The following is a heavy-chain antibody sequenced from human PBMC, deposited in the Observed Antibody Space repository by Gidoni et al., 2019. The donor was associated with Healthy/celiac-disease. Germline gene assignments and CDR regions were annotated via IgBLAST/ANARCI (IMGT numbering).Heavy chain of an antibody. CDR3: ARSVFPYCGGDCNFDY. V-gene: IGHV4-39*01. Sequence: GLEWIGSIYYSGSTYYNPSLKSRVTISVDTSKNQFSLKLSSVTAADTAVYYCARSVFPYCGGDCNFDYWGQGTLVTVSS. D-gene: IGHD2-21*02. CDR2: IYYSGST. J-gene: IGHJ4*02.